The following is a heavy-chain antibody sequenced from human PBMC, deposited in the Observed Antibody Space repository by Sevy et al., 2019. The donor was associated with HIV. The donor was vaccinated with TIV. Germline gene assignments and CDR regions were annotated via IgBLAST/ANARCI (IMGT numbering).Heavy chain of an antibody. D-gene: IGHD3-22*01. J-gene: IGHJ2*01. CDR3: AKDGEITMIVAWYFDL. Sequence: GGSLRLSCAASGFTFSSYGMHWVRQAPGKGLEWVAVISYDGSNKYYADSVKGRFTISRDNSKNTLYLQMNSLRAEDTAVYYCAKDGEITMIVAWYFDLWGRGTLVTVSS. CDR2: ISYDGSNK. CDR1: GFTFSSYG. V-gene: IGHV3-30*18.